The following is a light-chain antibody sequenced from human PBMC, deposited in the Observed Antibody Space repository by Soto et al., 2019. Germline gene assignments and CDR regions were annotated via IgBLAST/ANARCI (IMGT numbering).Light chain of an antibody. CDR1: SSYIGGYDY. Sequence: QSALTQPASVSGSPGQSITISCTGTSSYIGGYDYVSWYQQYPGRAPKLMIYEVSNRPSGVSNRFSGSKSGNTASLSISGLQAEDEADYFCTSYTSSKTVVFGGGTQLTVL. CDR3: TSYTSSKTVV. CDR2: EVS. J-gene: IGLJ2*01. V-gene: IGLV2-14*01.